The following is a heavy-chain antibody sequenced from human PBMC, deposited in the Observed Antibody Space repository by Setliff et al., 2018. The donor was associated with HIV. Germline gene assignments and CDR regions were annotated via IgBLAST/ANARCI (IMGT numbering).Heavy chain of an antibody. D-gene: IGHD3-22*01. CDR1: GGSVSSDTNY. CDR2: LFYSGIT. Sequence: SETLSLTCTVSGGSVSSDTNYWDWIRRPPGKGLEWIGSLFYSGITYYTPSLKRRLTIAVDTSKNQFSLKLTSVSAADTAVYYCARHAPSVDDYDSTNSGAEDAFDIWGQGTMVTVSS. J-gene: IGHJ3*02. V-gene: IGHV4-39*01. CDR3: ARHAPSVDDYDSTNSGAEDAFDI.